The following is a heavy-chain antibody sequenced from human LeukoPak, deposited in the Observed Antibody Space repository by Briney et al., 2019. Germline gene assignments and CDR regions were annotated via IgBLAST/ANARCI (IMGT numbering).Heavy chain of an antibody. J-gene: IGHJ3*02. D-gene: IGHD3-3*01. Sequence: ASVKVSCKVSGYTLTELPMHWVRQAPGKGLEWMGGFDPEDGETIYAQKFQGRVTMTRDTFISTAYMELSRLRSDDTAVYYCARDPFWSGYNDIWGQGTMVTVSS. CDR1: GYTLTELP. V-gene: IGHV1-24*01. CDR3: ARDPFWSGYNDI. CDR2: FDPEDGET.